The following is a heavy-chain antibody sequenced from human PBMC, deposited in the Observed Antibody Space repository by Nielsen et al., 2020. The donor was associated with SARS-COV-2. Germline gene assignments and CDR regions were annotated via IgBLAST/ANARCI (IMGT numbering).Heavy chain of an antibody. D-gene: IGHD5-18*01. J-gene: IGHJ6*02. Sequence: GESLKISCAASGFTFSDYYMSWIRQAPGKGLEWVSYISHRGNYMIYADSVKGRLTISRDNARNSVYLQMNSLGAEDTAVYYCARTGRNMVNYYGMDVWGQGTTVTVSS. CDR1: GFTFSDYY. CDR2: ISHRGNYM. V-gene: IGHV3-11*03. CDR3: ARTGRNMVNYYGMDV.